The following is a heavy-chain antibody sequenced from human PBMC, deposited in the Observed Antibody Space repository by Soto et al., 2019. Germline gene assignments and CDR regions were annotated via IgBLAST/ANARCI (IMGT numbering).Heavy chain of an antibody. CDR1: GYTFTSYG. CDR3: AREPYCSGGSCYGGRYYYGMDV. D-gene: IGHD2-15*01. CDR2: IIPIFGTA. J-gene: IGHJ6*02. Sequence: SVKVSCKASGYTFTSYGISWVRQAPGQGLEWMGGIIPIFGTANYAQKFQGRVTITADESTSTAYMELSSLRSEDTAVYYCAREPYCSGGSCYGGRYYYGMDVWGQGTTVTVSS. V-gene: IGHV1-69*13.